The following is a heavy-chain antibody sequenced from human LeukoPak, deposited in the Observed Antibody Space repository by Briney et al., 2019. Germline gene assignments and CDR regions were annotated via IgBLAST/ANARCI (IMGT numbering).Heavy chain of an antibody. CDR1: GYTFTSYD. CDR2: MNPNSGNT. J-gene: IGHJ5*02. Sequence: HRASVKVSCKASGYTFTSYDINWVRQATGQGLEWMGWMNPNSGNTGYAQKFQGRVTITRNTSISTAYMELSSLRSEDTAVYYCARGLSSSWWEGWFDPWGQGTLVTVSS. V-gene: IGHV1-8*03. D-gene: IGHD6-13*01. CDR3: ARGLSSSWWEGWFDP.